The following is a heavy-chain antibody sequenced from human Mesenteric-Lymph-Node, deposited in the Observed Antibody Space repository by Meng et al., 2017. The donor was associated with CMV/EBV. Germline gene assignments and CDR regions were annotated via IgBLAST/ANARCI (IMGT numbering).Heavy chain of an antibody. CDR2: INPNTDGT. D-gene: IGHD1-20*01. V-gene: IGHV1-2*02. CDR1: GYTFTDYY. CDR3: ARGGITGTRDYYYYGMDV. Sequence: ASVKVSCKASGYTFTDYYLHWVRQAPGQGLEWMAWINPNTDGTNYAQIFHGRITLTRDTSISAAYMELSSLTSDDTAVYFCARGGITGTRDYYYYGMDVWGQGTTVTVSS. J-gene: IGHJ6*02.